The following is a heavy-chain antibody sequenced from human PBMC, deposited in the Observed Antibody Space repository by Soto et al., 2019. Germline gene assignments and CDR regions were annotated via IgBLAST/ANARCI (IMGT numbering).Heavy chain of an antibody. CDR1: GGSISSYY. CDR2: IYYSGST. D-gene: IGHD3-22*01. V-gene: IGHV4-59*08. CDR3: ARPRAQYYYDSSDHYGMAV. J-gene: IGHJ6*02. Sequence: PSETLSLTCTVSGGSISSYYWSWIRQPPGKGLEWIGYIYYSGSTNYNPSLKSRVTISVDTSKNQFSLKLSSVTAADTAVYYCARPRAQYYYDSSDHYGMAVWGQGTTVTVSS.